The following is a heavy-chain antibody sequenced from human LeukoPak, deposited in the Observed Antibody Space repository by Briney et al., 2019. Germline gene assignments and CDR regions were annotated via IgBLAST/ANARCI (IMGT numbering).Heavy chain of an antibody. CDR3: ARVEEGYASGWPVY. D-gene: IGHD6-19*01. J-gene: IGHJ4*02. Sequence: ASVKVSCKTSGYTFTAYYIHWVRQAPGQGLEWMGWINVHTGGTNYAQNFQGGVTMTRDTSISTAYMELSRLRSDDTAMYYCARVEEGYASGWPVYWGQGTLVTVSS. CDR1: GYTFTAYY. V-gene: IGHV1-2*02. CDR2: INVHTGGT.